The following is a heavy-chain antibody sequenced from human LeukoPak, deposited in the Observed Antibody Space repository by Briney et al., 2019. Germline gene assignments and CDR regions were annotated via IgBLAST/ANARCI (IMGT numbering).Heavy chain of an antibody. V-gene: IGHV3-21*01. Sequence: GGSLRLSCAASGFTFSSYAMSWVRQAPGKGLEWVSSISSSSYIYYADSVKGRFTISRDNAKNSLYLQMNSLRAEDTAVYYCAREGYYYDSSVGTFDPWGQGTLVTVSS. J-gene: IGHJ5*02. D-gene: IGHD3-22*01. CDR3: AREGYYYDSSVGTFDP. CDR1: GFTFSSYA. CDR2: ISSSSYI.